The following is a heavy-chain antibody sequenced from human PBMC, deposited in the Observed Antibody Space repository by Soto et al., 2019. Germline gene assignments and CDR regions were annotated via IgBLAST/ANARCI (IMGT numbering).Heavy chain of an antibody. V-gene: IGHV1-3*01. Sequence: QVQLVQSGAEVKKPGASVKVFCKASGYTFTSYAMHWVRQAPGQRLEWMGWINADNGNTKHSQKFQGRVTITRDTSASTAYMELSSLRSEDTAVYYCARDYDILTGRLDYWGQGTLVTVSS. CDR2: INADNGNT. CDR1: GYTFTSYA. D-gene: IGHD3-9*01. CDR3: ARDYDILTGRLDY. J-gene: IGHJ4*02.